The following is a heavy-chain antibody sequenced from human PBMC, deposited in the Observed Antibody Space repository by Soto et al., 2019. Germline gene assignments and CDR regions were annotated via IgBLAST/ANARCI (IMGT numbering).Heavy chain of an antibody. CDR2: ISGSGGST. D-gene: IGHD2-15*01. V-gene: IGHV3-23*01. CDR3: AKSQVVVAATHPMDV. J-gene: IGHJ6*02. Sequence: PGGSLRLSCAASGFTFSSYAMSWVRQAPGKGLEWVSAISGSGGSTYYADSVKGRFTISRDNSKNTLYLQMNSLRAEDTAVYYCAKSQVVVAATHPMDVWGQGTTVTVYS. CDR1: GFTFSSYA.